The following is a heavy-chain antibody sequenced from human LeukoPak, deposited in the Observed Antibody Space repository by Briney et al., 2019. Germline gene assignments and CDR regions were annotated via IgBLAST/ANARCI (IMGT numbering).Heavy chain of an antibody. D-gene: IGHD4-11*01. Sequence: SETLSLTCTVSGGSISSGGYYWSWIRQHPGKGLEWIGYIYYSGSTYYNPSLKSRVTISVDTSKNQFSLKLSSVTAADTAVYYCAKTAVKYDYRNFDYWGQGTLVSVSS. CDR2: IYYSGST. V-gene: IGHV4-31*03. CDR3: AKTAVKYDYRNFDY. CDR1: GGSISSGGYY. J-gene: IGHJ4*02.